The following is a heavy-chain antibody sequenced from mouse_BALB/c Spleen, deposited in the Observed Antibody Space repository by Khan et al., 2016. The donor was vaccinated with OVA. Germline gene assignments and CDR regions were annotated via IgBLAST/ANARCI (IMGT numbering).Heavy chain of an antibody. CDR2: IGPGSGST. CDR1: GYTFTSYW. J-gene: IGHJ4*01. D-gene: IGHD1-1*01. CDR3: ARSNYYDGSLYAMDY. V-gene: IGHV1S41*01. Sequence: DLVKPGASVKLSCKASGYTFTSYWINWIKQRPGQGLEWIGRIGPGSGSTSYNEMFTGKATMTVDTTSSTAYIQLSSLSSEDSAVYFCARSNYYDGSLYAMDYWGQGTSVTVSS.